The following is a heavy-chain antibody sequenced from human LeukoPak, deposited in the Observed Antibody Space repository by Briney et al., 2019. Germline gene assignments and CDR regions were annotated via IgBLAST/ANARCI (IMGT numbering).Heavy chain of an antibody. J-gene: IGHJ4*02. Sequence: GGSLRLSCAASGFTFSDYAMSWVRQAPGKGLEWVSSISDTGGSRSTADSVKGRFTISRDNAKNTLYLQMNGLRAEDTAIYYCTNPGGSGPQGPFDYWGQGTLVTVSS. CDR3: TNPGGSGPQGPFDY. D-gene: IGHD6-19*01. CDR1: GFTFSDYA. V-gene: IGHV3-23*01. CDR2: ISDTGGSR.